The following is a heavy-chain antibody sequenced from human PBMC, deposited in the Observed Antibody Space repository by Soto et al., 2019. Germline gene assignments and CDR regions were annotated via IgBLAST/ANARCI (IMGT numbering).Heavy chain of an antibody. CDR2: ISDASSYI. J-gene: IGHJ1*01. CDR1: GFMFSAYT. V-gene: IGHV3-21*06. Sequence: GGSLRLSCASSGFMFSAYTMNWVRQAPGKGLEWLSSISDASSYIDYADSLRGRFTVSRDNARNSLYLQIDSLGVEDTAVYYCATPYYFNHWGPGTLVTVSS. D-gene: IGHD3-16*01. CDR3: ATPYYFNH.